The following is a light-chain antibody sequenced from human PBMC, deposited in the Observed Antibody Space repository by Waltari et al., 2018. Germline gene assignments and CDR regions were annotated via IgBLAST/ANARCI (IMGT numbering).Light chain of an antibody. CDR2: DIN. V-gene: IGLV2-11*01. J-gene: IGLJ3*02. CDR3: CSYVGSNIYWV. CDR1: SSDVGGYNY. Sequence: QSALTQPRSVSGSPGQSVTNSCTGTSSDVGGYNYVSWYQQNPDKAPKLIIYDINKRPSGGPHGFSGSKSGNTASLTIVGLQAEDEADYYCCSYVGSNIYWVFGGGTKLTVL.